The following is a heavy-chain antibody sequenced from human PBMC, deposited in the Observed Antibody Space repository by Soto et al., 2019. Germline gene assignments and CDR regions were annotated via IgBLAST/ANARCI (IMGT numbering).Heavy chain of an antibody. J-gene: IGHJ3*02. V-gene: IGHV4-39*01. D-gene: IGHD4-4*01. CDR1: GGSISSSSYY. CDR2: IFYSGST. Sequence: SETLSLTCTVSGGSISSSSYYWGWIRQPPGKGLEWIGSIFYSGSTYYNPSLKSRVTISVDTSKNQFSLKLSSVTAADTAVYYCARSGNYVRDALDIWVQGTMVTVS. CDR3: ARSGNYVRDALDI.